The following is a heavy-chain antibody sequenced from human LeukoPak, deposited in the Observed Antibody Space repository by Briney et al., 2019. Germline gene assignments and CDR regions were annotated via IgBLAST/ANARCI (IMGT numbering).Heavy chain of an antibody. CDR1: GFTFSSYD. Sequence: GGSLRLSCAASGFTFSSYDMHWVRQAPGKGLEWVAVISYDGSNKYYADSVKGRFTISRDNSKNTLYLQMNSLRAEDTAVYYCAHFDYWGQGTLVTVSS. CDR2: ISYDGSNK. V-gene: IGHV3-30*03. J-gene: IGHJ4*02. CDR3: AHFDY.